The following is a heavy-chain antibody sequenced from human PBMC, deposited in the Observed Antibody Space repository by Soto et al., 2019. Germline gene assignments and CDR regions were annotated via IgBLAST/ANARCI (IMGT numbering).Heavy chain of an antibody. D-gene: IGHD2-2*01. Sequence: GESLKISCKGSGYSFTSYWIGWVRQMPGKGLEWMGIIYPGDSDTRYSPSFQGQVTISADKSISTAYLQWSSLKASDTAMYYCARHVAGGDIVVVPAAPRFDPWGQGTLVTV. V-gene: IGHV5-51*01. CDR1: GYSFTSYW. CDR2: IYPGDSDT. J-gene: IGHJ5*02. CDR3: ARHVAGGDIVVVPAAPRFDP.